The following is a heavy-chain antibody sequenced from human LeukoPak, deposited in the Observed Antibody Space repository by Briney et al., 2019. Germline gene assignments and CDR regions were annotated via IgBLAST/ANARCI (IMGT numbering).Heavy chain of an antibody. Sequence: ASGPALVKPTQTLTLTCTFSGFSLSTSGMCVSWIRQPPGKALEWLARIDWDDDKYYSTSLKTRLTISKDTSKNQVVLTMTNMDPVDTATYYCARILDNDSSGYYVFDYWGLGTLVTVSS. J-gene: IGHJ4*02. V-gene: IGHV2-70*11. D-gene: IGHD3-22*01. CDR2: IDWDDDK. CDR1: GFSLSTSGMC. CDR3: ARILDNDSSGYYVFDY.